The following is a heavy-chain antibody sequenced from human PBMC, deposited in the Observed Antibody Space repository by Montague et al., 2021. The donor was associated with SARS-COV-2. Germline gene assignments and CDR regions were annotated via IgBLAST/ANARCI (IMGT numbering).Heavy chain of an antibody. D-gene: IGHD6-13*01. CDR2: INHSGST. CDR1: GGSISSSTYY. V-gene: IGHV4-39*07. Sequence: SETLSLTCTVSGGSISSSTYYWGWVRQPPGKGLEWIGSINHSGSTXYNPSLKSRVTISIDTSKNQFSLKLTSVTAADTAVYYCARRADRRICWSFDYWGRGTLVTVSS. CDR3: ARRADRRICWSFDY. J-gene: IGHJ4*02.